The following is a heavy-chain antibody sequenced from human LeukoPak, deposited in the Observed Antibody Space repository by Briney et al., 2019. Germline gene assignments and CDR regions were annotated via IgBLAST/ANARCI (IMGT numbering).Heavy chain of an antibody. Sequence: GRSLRLSCAASGFTFRTYAMHWVRQAPGKGLEWVAFIWPDGSKKFYADSVKGRFTISRDNSNHTLYLQMNSLRPEDMALYFCAKISSSAEPNFDYWGQGILLTVSS. D-gene: IGHD1-14*01. CDR2: IWPDGSKK. J-gene: IGHJ4*02. CDR3: AKISSSAEPNFDY. CDR1: GFTFRTYA. V-gene: IGHV3-33*06.